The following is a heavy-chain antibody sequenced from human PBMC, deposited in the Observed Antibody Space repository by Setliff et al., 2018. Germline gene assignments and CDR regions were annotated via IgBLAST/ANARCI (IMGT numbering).Heavy chain of an antibody. D-gene: IGHD4-17*01. CDR2: IMPLLETS. Sequence: SVPVSCKASGDTFSTYSLSWVRQAPGQGLEWMGGIMPLLETSKYARKFQGRVTITEDKSTGTGYMELISLRSEDTAMYYWARIGHRNWGIRCDNGLDPWGPGTLVTVSS. V-gene: IGHV1-69*06. CDR1: GDTFSTYS. J-gene: IGHJ5*02. CDR3: ARIGHRNWGIRCDNGLDP.